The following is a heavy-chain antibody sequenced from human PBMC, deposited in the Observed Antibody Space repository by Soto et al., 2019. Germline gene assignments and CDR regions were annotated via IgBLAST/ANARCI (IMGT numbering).Heavy chain of an antibody. CDR1: GFTFDDYT. CDR2: ISWDGGST. D-gene: IGHD5-12*01. J-gene: IGHJ3*02. V-gene: IGHV3-43*01. CDR3: AKLVEMATIDAFDI. Sequence: GGSLRLSCAASGFTFDDYTMHWVRQAPGKGLEWVSLISWDGGSTYYADSVKGRFTISRDNSKNSLYLQMNSLRTEDTALHYCAKLVEMATIDAFDIWGQGTMVTVSS.